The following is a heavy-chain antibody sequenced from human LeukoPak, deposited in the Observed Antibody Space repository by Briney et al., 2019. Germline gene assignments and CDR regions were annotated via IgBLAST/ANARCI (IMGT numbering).Heavy chain of an antibody. Sequence: GGSLRLSCAASGFTFSSYGMQWVRQAPGKGREGVAVISYDESNEYYADSVKGRFTISRDNSNTPLYLQMNSLRAEDTAVYYCAKVQDYGNYYYGMDVWGKGATVTVSS. CDR1: GFTFSSYG. CDR3: AKVQDYGNYYYGMDV. D-gene: IGHD4-17*01. V-gene: IGHV3-30*18. CDR2: ISYDESNE. J-gene: IGHJ6*04.